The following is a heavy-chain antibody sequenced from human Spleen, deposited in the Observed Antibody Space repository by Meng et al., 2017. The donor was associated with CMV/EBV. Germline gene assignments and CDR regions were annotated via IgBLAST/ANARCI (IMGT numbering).Heavy chain of an antibody. CDR3: GRVDGRWLHVDY. CDR2: IHGDGDRT. J-gene: IGHJ4*02. CDR1: GFIFSNYW. Sequence: GESLKISCAASGFIFSNYWMYWVRQGPGKGLMWVARIHGDGDRTTYADSVKGRFTISRDNARNTLYLDMNALRSEDSARYYCGRVDGRWLHVDYWGQGTLVTVSS. D-gene: IGHD4-23*01. V-gene: IGHV3-74*03.